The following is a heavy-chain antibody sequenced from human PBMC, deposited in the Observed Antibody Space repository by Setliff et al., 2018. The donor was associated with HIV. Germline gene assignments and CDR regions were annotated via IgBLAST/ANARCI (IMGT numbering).Heavy chain of an antibody. J-gene: IGHJ4*02. D-gene: IGHD1-7*01. V-gene: IGHV4-61*02. CDR1: GGSISSGDYY. Sequence: SETLSLTCTVSGGSISSGDYYWTWIRQPAGKGLQWIGRIHTSGNTNYNPSLKSRVTISVDTSKSQFSLKLSSLTAADTAVYYCARHRGMIGTTWYNHYMDVWGRGTLVTVSS. CDR3: ARHRGMIGTTWYNHYMDV. CDR2: IHTSGNT.